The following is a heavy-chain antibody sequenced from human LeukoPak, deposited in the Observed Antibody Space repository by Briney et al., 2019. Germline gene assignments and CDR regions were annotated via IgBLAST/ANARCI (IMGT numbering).Heavy chain of an antibody. CDR2: IYYSGST. D-gene: IGHD6-25*01. Sequence: SETLSLTCTVSGGSISSYYWSWIRQPPGKGLEWIGYIYYSGSTNYNPSLKSRVTISVDTSKNQFSLKLSSMTAADTAVNYCARQSGRINWFDHWGQGTLVTVSS. CDR1: GGSISSYY. V-gene: IGHV4-59*08. CDR3: ARQSGRINWFDH. J-gene: IGHJ5*02.